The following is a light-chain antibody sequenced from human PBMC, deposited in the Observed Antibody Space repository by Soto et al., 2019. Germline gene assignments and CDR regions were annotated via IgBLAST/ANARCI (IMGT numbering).Light chain of an antibody. Sequence: QSVLTQPPSVSGAPGQRVTISCTGSSSNIGAGYDVHWYQQLPGTAPKLLIYGNSNRPSGVPDRVSVSKSGTSASLAITGLQAEDEAEYYCQSYDSSLSGSVFGGGTKLTVL. CDR3: QSYDSSLSGSV. J-gene: IGLJ3*02. CDR1: SSNIGAGYD. V-gene: IGLV1-40*01. CDR2: GNS.